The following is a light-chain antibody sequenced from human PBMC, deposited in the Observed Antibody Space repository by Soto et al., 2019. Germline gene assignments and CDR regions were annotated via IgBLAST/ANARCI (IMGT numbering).Light chain of an antibody. Sequence: DIQMTQSPSTLSGSVGDRVTITCRASQTISSWLAWYQQKPGKAPKLLIYKASTLNSGVPSRFSGSGSGTEFTLTISRLQPDDFATYYCQHYNSYSEAFGQGTKVELK. V-gene: IGKV1-5*03. CDR3: QHYNSYSEA. CDR2: KAS. CDR1: QTISSW. J-gene: IGKJ1*01.